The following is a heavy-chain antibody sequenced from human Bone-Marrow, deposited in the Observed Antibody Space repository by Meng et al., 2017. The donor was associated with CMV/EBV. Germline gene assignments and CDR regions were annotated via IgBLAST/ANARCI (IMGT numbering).Heavy chain of an antibody. CDR1: GFTSSSYG. CDR3: AKGQSSSWSDYYYYYGMDV. D-gene: IGHD6-13*01. CDR2: IRYDGSNK. Sequence: GGSLRPSCAASGFTSSSYGMHWVRQAPGKGLEGVSFIRYDGSNKYYADSVKGRFTISRDNSKYTLYLQMKRLRAEDTEVYYCAKGQSSSWSDYYYYYGMDVWGQGTTVTVSS. V-gene: IGHV3-30*02. J-gene: IGHJ6*02.